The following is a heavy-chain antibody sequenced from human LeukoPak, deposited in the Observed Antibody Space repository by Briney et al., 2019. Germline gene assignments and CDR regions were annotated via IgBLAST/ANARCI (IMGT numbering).Heavy chain of an antibody. J-gene: IGHJ4*02. Sequence: GSLRLSWAASGFSFSNYVMQWVRQVPGKGLEWVALIAHDGSNKYYADSVKGRFTISRDNSRSILYLQMNSLRPEDTAVYSCARSFFQWNYGSCLDSWGQGTLVTVSS. V-gene: IGHV3-30*03. D-gene: IGHD1-7*01. CDR1: GFSFSNYV. CDR3: ARSFFQWNYGSCLDS. CDR2: IAHDGSNK.